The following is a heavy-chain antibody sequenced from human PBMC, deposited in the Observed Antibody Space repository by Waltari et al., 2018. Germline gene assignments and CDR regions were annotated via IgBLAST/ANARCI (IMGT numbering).Heavy chain of an antibody. CDR3: ATYIGASIGTAAFDV. CDR2: ISYTGAT. CDR1: GGSITTNRHY. D-gene: IGHD5-12*01. V-gene: IGHV4-39*01. Sequence: QLQLQESGPGLVMPSETLSLTCGVSGGSITTNRHYSAWIRQAPGQGLAWVGTISYTGATYNSPSLTSRVTMSRDTSKNQLSLKLGSVTAADTAVYYCATYIGASIGTAAFDVWGRGTMVIVSS. J-gene: IGHJ3*01.